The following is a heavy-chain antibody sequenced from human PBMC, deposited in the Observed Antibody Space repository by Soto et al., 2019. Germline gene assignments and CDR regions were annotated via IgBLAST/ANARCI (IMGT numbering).Heavy chain of an antibody. Sequence: PSETLSLTCTFSGCSVISGSYYWSWIRQPPGKGLEWIGYIYYSGSTNYNPSLKSRVTISVDTSKNQFSLKLSSVTAADTAVYYCARASREYYYGSGSYTATGWFDPWGQGTLVTVSS. CDR3: ARASREYYYGSGSYTATGWFDP. CDR2: IYYSGST. D-gene: IGHD3-10*01. J-gene: IGHJ5*02. V-gene: IGHV4-61*01. CDR1: GCSVISGSYY.